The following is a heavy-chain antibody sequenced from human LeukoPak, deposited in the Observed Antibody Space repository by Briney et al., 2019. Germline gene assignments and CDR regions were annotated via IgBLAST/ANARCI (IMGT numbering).Heavy chain of an antibody. J-gene: IGHJ4*02. CDR2: INGDGSST. D-gene: IGHD6-25*01. CDR1: EVTVTSNY. Sequence: GGSLRLSCAASEVTVTSNYMSWVRQAPGKGLQWVSRINGDGSSTAYADSVKGRFTISRDNAKNTLYLQMNSLRVEDSALYYCARRAAPSDYWGQGTLVTVSS. CDR3: ARRAAPSDY. V-gene: IGHV3-74*01.